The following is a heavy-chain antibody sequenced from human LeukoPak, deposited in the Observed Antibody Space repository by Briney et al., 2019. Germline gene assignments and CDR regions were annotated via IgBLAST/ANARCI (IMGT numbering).Heavy chain of an antibody. V-gene: IGHV7-4-1*02. CDR3: TRAGAHSYGMDV. Sequence: ASVKVSCKASGYTFISYSMNWVRQAPGQGLEWMGWINTNTGNPKYAQGFTGRFVFSLDTSVSTTYLQISSLKAEDTAVYYCTRAGAHSYGMDVWGKGTTVTVSS. J-gene: IGHJ6*04. CDR1: GYTFISYS. CDR2: INTNTGNP.